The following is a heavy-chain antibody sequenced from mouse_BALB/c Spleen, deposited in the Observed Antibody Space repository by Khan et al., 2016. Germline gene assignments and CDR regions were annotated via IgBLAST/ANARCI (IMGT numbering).Heavy chain of an antibody. J-gene: IGHJ1*01. V-gene: IGHV3-2*02. CDR1: DYSITSDYA. D-gene: IGHD1-1*01. CDR2: ISYSGST. Sequence: EVKLEESGPGLVKPSQSLSLTCTVTDYSITSDYAWNWIRQFPGNKLEWMGYISYSGSTSYNPSLKSRISITRDTSKNQFFLQLNSVTTEDTATYYCARFYYGSSYWYFDVWGAGTTVTVSS. CDR3: ARFYYGSSYWYFDV.